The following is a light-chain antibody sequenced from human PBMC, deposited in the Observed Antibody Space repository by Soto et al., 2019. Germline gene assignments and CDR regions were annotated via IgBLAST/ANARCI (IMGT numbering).Light chain of an antibody. CDR3: QQYGGSPFT. CDR2: GAS. V-gene: IGKV3-20*01. Sequence: EIVFTQSPGTLSLSPGESATLSCRASQSVSSIFLAWYHQKPGQAPRLRIYGASIRATGIPDRFSGSGSGTDFTLTISRLEPEDFAVYYCQQYGGSPFTFGQGTKLEI. CDR1: QSVSSIF. J-gene: IGKJ2*01.